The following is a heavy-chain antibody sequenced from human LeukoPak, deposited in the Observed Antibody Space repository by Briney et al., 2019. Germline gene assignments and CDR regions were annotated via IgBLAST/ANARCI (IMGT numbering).Heavy chain of an antibody. Sequence: GGSLRLSCAASGFTFSDYYMSWIRQAPGKGLEWVSYISSSSSYTNYADSVKGRFTISRDSAKNSLYLQMNSLRAEDTAVYYCARQMTPHGNFDYWGQGTLVTVSS. CDR2: ISSSSSYT. D-gene: IGHD1-26*01. J-gene: IGHJ4*02. CDR1: GFTFSDYY. CDR3: ARQMTPHGNFDY. V-gene: IGHV3-11*06.